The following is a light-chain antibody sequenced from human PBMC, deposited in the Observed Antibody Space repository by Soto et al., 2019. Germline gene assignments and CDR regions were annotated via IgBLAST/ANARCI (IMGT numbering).Light chain of an antibody. J-gene: IGKJ1*01. Sequence: EIVLTQSPGTLSLSPGERATLSCRASQTIRSAYLAWYQQKPGQAPRLLIYGASSRATGIPDRFSGSGSGTDFTLTISRLEPEDFAVYYCQQYGSSLTWTFGQGTKVEIQ. CDR3: QQYGSSLTWT. CDR1: QTIRSAY. CDR2: GAS. V-gene: IGKV3-20*01.